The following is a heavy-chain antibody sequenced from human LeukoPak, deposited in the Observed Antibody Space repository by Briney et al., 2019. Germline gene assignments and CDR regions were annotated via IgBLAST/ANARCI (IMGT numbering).Heavy chain of an antibody. V-gene: IGHV3-23*01. J-gene: IGHJ4*02. D-gene: IGHD3-10*01. CDR2: ISGSGDT. Sequence: GGSLRLSCAASGFTFDDYAMHWVRQAPGKGLEWVSGISGSGDTYYADSVKGRFTISRDDSKSTLSLQMNSLRAEDTALYYCAKKYYYGSGSYIFHFDHWGQGTPVTVSS. CDR3: AKKYYYGSGSYIFHFDH. CDR1: GFTFDDYA.